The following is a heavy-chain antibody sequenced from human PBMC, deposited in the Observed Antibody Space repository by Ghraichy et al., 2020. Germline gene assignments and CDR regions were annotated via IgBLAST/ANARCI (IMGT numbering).Heavy chain of an antibody. V-gene: IGHV3-33*01. CDR1: GFTFSSYG. Sequence: GGSLRLSCAASGFTFSSYGMHWVRQAPGKGLEWVAVIWYDGSNKYYADSVKGRFTISRDNSKNTLYLQMNSLRAEDTAVYYCARTNGGGYYAYYFDYWGQGTLGTVSS. J-gene: IGHJ4*02. D-gene: IGHD3-22*01. CDR3: ARTNGGGYYAYYFDY. CDR2: IWYDGSNK.